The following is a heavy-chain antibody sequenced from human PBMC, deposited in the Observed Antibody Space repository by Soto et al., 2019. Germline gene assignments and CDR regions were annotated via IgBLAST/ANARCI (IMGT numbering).Heavy chain of an antibody. V-gene: IGHV3-21*01. Sequence: PGGSLRLSCAASGFTFSSYSMNWVRQAPGKGLEWVSSISSSSSYIYYADSVKGRFTISRDNAKNSLYLQMNSLRAEDTAVYYCARDLDPTDRFGEILEDVWGQGTTVTVSS. J-gene: IGHJ6*02. CDR2: ISSSSSYI. D-gene: IGHD3-10*01. CDR1: GFTFSSYS. CDR3: ARDLDPTDRFGEILEDV.